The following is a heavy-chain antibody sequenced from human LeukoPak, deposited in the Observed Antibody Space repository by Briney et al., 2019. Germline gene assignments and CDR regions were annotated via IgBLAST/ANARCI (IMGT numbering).Heavy chain of an antibody. V-gene: IGHV4-38-2*02. D-gene: IGHD3-10*01. Sequence: SETLSLTCTVSNYSISTDCYWGWIRQPPGKGLEWIGTMYHSGSTYYNPSLKSRVTISVDTSKKQFSLKLSSVTAADTAVYYCARHVGFITMVRGVINNNWFDPWGQGTLVTVSS. J-gene: IGHJ5*02. CDR2: MYHSGST. CDR3: ARHVGFITMVRGVINNNWFDP. CDR1: NYSISTDCY.